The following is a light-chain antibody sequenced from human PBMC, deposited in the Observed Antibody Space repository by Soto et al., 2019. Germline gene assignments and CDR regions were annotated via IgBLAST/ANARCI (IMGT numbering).Light chain of an antibody. Sequence: AIQMTQSPSSLSASVVDRFTITCRASQGIRNDLGWYQQKPGKAPKLLIYAASSLQSGVPSRFSGSGSATDFTLTISSLQPEDFATYYCLQDYSYPLTFGGGTKVDIK. V-gene: IGKV1-6*01. J-gene: IGKJ4*01. CDR2: AAS. CDR1: QGIRND. CDR3: LQDYSYPLT.